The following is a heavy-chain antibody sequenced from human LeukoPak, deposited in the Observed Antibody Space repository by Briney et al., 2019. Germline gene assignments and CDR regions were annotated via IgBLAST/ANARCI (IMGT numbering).Heavy chain of an antibody. D-gene: IGHD3-10*01. CDR2: ITGSGGST. V-gene: IGHV3-23*01. CDR3: ARELFDFDY. J-gene: IGHJ4*02. CDR1: GFTFDNFA. Sequence: PGGSLRLSCAPSGFTFDNFAMTSVRQAPGKGLEWVSEITGSGGSTYYADSVKGRFTISRDNSKNTLYLQMNSLRAEDTAIYYCARELFDFDYWGQGTLVTVSS.